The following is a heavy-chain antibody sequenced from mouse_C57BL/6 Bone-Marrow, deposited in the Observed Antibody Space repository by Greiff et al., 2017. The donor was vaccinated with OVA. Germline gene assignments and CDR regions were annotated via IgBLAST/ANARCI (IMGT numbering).Heavy chain of an antibody. J-gene: IGHJ3*01. D-gene: IGHD1-1*01. Sequence: DVMLVESGGGLVKPGGSLKLSCAASGFTFSSYAMSWVRQTPEKRLEWVATISDGGSYTYYPDNVKGRFTISRDNAKNNLYLQMSHLKSEDTAMYYCARGDYYGSSPWFAYWGQGTLVTVSA. CDR3: ARGDYYGSSPWFAY. V-gene: IGHV5-4*03. CDR1: GFTFSSYA. CDR2: ISDGGSYT.